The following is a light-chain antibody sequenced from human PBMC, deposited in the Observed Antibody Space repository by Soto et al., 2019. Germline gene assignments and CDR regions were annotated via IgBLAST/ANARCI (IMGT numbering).Light chain of an antibody. J-gene: IGLJ1*01. CDR2: EVS. CDR3: SSYTSSNTLEV. Sequence: QSALIQPASVSGSPGQSLTISCTGTSRDVGGSNYVSWYQHHPHRAPKLLIYEVSYRPSGVSSRFSGCKSGNTASLAISGLQAEDEADYYCSSYTSSNTLEVFGVGTKVTVL. CDR1: SRDVGGSNY. V-gene: IGLV2-14*01.